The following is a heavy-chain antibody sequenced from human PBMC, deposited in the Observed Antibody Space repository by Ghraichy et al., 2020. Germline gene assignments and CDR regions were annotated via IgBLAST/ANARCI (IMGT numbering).Heavy chain of an antibody. D-gene: IGHD3-10*01. V-gene: IGHV3-33*01. J-gene: IGHJ6*02. Sequence: GGSLRLSCAASGFTFSSYGMHWVRQAPGKGLEWVAVIWYDGSNKYYADSVKGRFTISRDNSKNTLYLQMNSLRAEDTAVYYCARDPAMVRALPGDTYYGMDVWGQGTTVTVSS. CDR2: IWYDGSNK. CDR3: ARDPAMVRALPGDTYYGMDV. CDR1: GFTFSSYG.